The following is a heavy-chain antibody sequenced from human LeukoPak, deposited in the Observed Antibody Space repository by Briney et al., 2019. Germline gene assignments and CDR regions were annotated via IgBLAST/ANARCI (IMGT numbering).Heavy chain of an antibody. J-gene: IGHJ5*02. CDR1: GGSISSYY. Sequence: SETLSLTCAVSGGSISSYYWSWIRQPPGKGLEWIGDIYYSGSTNYNPSLKSRVTISVDTSKNQFSLKLSFVPAADTAVYYCARAVYTWAWFDPWGQGNLVTVSS. CDR2: IYYSGST. CDR3: ARAVYTWAWFDP. V-gene: IGHV4-59*01. D-gene: IGHD2-2*02.